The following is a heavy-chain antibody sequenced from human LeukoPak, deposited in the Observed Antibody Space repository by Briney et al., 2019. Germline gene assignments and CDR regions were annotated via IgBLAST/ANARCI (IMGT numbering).Heavy chain of an antibody. D-gene: IGHD3-3*01. V-gene: IGHV4-59*12. Sequence: SETLSLTCTVSGGSISSYYWSWIRQPPGKGLEWIGYIYYSGSTNYNPSLKSRVTISVDTSKNQFSLKLSSVTAADTAVYYCARGITIFGVAFNWFDPWGQGTLVTVSS. J-gene: IGHJ5*02. CDR1: GGSISSYY. CDR3: ARGITIFGVAFNWFDP. CDR2: IYYSGST.